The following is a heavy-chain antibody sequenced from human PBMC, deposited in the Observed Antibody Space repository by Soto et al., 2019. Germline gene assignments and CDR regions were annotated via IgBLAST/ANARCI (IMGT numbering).Heavy chain of an antibody. D-gene: IGHD6-13*01. Sequence: GGSLRLSCAASGFTFSSYGVHWVRQAPGKGLEWVAVISYDGSNKYYADSVKGRFTISRDNSKNTLYLQMNSLRAEDTAVYYCAKDLPPAEDETRAVDKNWFDPWGQGTLVTVSS. CDR2: ISYDGSNK. CDR1: GFTFSSYG. CDR3: AKDLPPAEDETRAVDKNWFDP. V-gene: IGHV3-30*18. J-gene: IGHJ5*02.